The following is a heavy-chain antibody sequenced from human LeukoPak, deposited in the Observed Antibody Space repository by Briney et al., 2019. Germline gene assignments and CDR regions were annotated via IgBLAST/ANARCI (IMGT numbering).Heavy chain of an antibody. J-gene: IGHJ4*02. CDR1: GFTFSSYG. Sequence: PGGSLRLSCAASGFTFSSYGMHWVRQAPGKGLEWVAVIWYDGSNKCYADSVKGRFTISRDNSKNTLYLQMNSLRAEDTAVYYCADGYFDYWGQGTLVTVSS. CDR2: IWYDGSNK. CDR3: ADGYFDY. V-gene: IGHV3-33*01.